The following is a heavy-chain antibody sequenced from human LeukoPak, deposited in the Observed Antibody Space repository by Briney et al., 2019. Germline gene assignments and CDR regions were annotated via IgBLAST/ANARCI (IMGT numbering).Heavy chain of an antibody. CDR3: SQKRYGGKSGEDY. CDR2: IWSDGIKK. J-gene: IGHJ4*02. CDR1: GFTFSSYG. D-gene: IGHD4-23*01. Sequence: PGRSLRLSCAASGFTFSSYGMHWVRQAPGKGLEWVAIIWSDGIKKYYADTVKGRFTISRDNSKNTLYLQMDSLRAEDTAVYYCSQKRYGGKSGEDYWGQGTLVTVSS. V-gene: IGHV3-33*01.